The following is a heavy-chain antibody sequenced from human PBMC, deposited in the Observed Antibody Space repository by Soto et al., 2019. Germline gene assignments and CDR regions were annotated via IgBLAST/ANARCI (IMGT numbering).Heavy chain of an antibody. D-gene: IGHD3-10*01. CDR2: IYYSGST. CDR1: GGSISSYY. V-gene: IGHV4-59*01. CDR3: AREEPRGYFDY. Sequence: PSETLSLTCTVSGGSISSYYWSWIRQPPGKGLEWIGYIYYSGSTNYNPSLKSRVTISVDTSKNRFSLKLSSVTAADTAVYYCAREEPRGYFDYWGQGTLVTVSS. J-gene: IGHJ4*02.